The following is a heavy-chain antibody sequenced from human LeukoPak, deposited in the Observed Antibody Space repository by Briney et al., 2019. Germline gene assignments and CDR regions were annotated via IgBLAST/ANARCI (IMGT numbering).Heavy chain of an antibody. D-gene: IGHD3-22*01. V-gene: IGHV4-39*01. CDR3: ARLHTHIRPNNYDSSGYYYGRGAERAFDI. Sequence: SETLSLTCTVSGGSISSSSYYWGWIRQPPGKGLEWIGSIYYSGSTYYNPSLKSPVTISVDTSKNQFSLKLSSVTAADTAVYYCARLHTHIRPNNYDSSGYYYGRGAERAFDIWGQGTMVTVSS. CDR2: IYYSGST. CDR1: GGSISSSSYY. J-gene: IGHJ3*02.